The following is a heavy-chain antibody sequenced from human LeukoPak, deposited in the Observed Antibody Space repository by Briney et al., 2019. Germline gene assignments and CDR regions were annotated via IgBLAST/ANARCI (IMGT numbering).Heavy chain of an antibody. CDR3: AKDFPGACPSFDY. Sequence: GGSLRLSCAASGFTFSNYALIWVRQAPERGLQWVSAISGSGGSTYYADSVKGRFTISRDNSKNTLYLQMNSLRAEDTAVYYCAKDFPGACPSFDYWGQGTLVTVSS. D-gene: IGHD1-26*01. J-gene: IGHJ4*02. CDR2: ISGSGGST. V-gene: IGHV3-23*01. CDR1: GFTFSNYA.